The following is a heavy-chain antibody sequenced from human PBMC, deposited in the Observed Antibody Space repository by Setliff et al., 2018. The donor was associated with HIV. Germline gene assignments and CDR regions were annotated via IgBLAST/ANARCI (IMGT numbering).Heavy chain of an antibody. J-gene: IGHJ4*02. CDR2: INLVTGKT. CDR3: ANGGSGGQFDH. V-gene: IGHV1-3*01. D-gene: IGHD3-16*01. CDR1: GYSFTTYS. Sequence: ASVKVSCKASGYSFTTYSLNWVRQVPGQGVEWMGWINLVTGKTAYLQKFRGRVIITRDTSATTAFMEMSSLRSEDTAVYFCANGGSGGQFDHWGQGTLVTVSS.